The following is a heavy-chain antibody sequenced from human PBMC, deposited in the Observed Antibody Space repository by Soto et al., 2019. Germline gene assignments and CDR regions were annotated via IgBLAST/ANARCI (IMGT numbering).Heavy chain of an antibody. CDR2: ISAYNGNT. V-gene: IGHV1-18*01. CDR3: ARDSFRLRAAYYYYGMDV. CDR1: GYTFTSYG. D-gene: IGHD5-12*01. J-gene: IGHJ6*02. Sequence: GESLKISCKASGYTFTSYGISWVRQAPGQGLEWMGWISAYNGNTNYAQKLQGRVTMTTDTSTSTAYMELRSLRSDDTAVYYCARDSFRLRAAYYYYGMDVWGQGTTVTVSS.